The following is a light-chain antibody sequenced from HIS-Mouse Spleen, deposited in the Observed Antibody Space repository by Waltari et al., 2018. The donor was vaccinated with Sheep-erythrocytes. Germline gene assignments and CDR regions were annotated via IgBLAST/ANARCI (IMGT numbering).Light chain of an antibody. CDR1: SSDVGGYNY. CDR2: DVR. CDR3: CSYAGSYNHV. V-gene: IGLV2-11*01. J-gene: IGLJ1*01. Sequence: QSALTQPRSVSGSPGQSVTISCTGTSSDVGGYNYVSWYQQHPDKAPKLMIYDVRKRPSGVPDRFSGSKSGTPASLTISGLQAEDEADYSCCSYAGSYNHVFATGTKVTVL.